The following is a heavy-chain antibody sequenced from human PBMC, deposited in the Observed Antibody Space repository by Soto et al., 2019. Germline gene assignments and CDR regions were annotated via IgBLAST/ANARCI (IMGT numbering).Heavy chain of an antibody. CDR1: GFTFTSSA. CDR2: IVVGSGNT. D-gene: IGHD5-18*01. Sequence: QMQLVQSGPEVMKPGTSVKVSCKASGFTFTSSAVQWVRQARGQRLEWIGWIVVGSGNTDYAQKLQERVTITRDMSTSTAYMELSSLRSEDTAVYYCAADKGYSYGYGTYWGQGTLVTVSS. V-gene: IGHV1-58*01. CDR3: AADKGYSYGYGTY. J-gene: IGHJ4*02.